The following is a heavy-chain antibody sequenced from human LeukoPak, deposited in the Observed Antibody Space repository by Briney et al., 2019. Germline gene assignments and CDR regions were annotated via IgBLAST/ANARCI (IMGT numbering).Heavy chain of an antibody. Sequence: PGGSLRLSCAASGFTFSTYAMSWVRQAPGKGLEWVSVISGSGGTTYYADSVKGRFTITRDNSKNTLYLQMNSLRAEDTAVYYCAKDRGYCSSTSCYISPPDYWGLGTLVTVSS. D-gene: IGHD2-2*02. CDR3: AKDRGYCSSTSCYISPPDY. V-gene: IGHV3-23*01. J-gene: IGHJ4*02. CDR1: GFTFSTYA. CDR2: ISGSGGTT.